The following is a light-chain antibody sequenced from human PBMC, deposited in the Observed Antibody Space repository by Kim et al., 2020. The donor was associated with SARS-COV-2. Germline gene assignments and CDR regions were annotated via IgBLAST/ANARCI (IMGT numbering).Light chain of an antibody. Sequence: EIVVTQSPATLSVSPGQRATLSCRASQTVYSNLAWYQHKPGQAPRLLIYAASTRATGIPARFSGGGSGTEFTLTISSLQSEDFAVYFCHQYNNRPLTFGQGTKLEI. J-gene: IGKJ2*01. CDR1: QTVYSN. CDR3: HQYNNRPLT. CDR2: AAS. V-gene: IGKV3-15*01.